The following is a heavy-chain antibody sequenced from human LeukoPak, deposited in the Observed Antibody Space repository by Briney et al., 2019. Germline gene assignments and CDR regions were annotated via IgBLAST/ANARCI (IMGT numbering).Heavy chain of an antibody. V-gene: IGHV3-30-3*01. CDR1: GFTFSSYA. Sequence: PGGSLRLSCAASGFTFSSYAMHWVRQAPGKGLEWVAVISYDGSNKYYADSVKGRFTISRDNSKNTLYLQMNSLRAEDTAVYYCARASLAMAGPADPWGQGTLVTVSS. CDR3: ARASLAMAGPADP. J-gene: IGHJ5*02. D-gene: IGHD6-19*01. CDR2: ISYDGSNK.